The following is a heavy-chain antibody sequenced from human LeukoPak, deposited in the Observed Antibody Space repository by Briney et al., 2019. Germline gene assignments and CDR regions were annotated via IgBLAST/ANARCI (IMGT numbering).Heavy chain of an antibody. Sequence: GGSLSLSCAASGFTFSSHAMSWVRQSPEKGLEWVSAISDSGGSTYYADSVKGRFTISRDNSKNTLYLQMNSLRAEDTAVYYCAKEDYYDSSGYYPLGYWGQGTPVTVSS. CDR2: ISDSGGST. CDR1: GFTFSSHA. CDR3: AKEDYYDSSGYYPLGY. J-gene: IGHJ4*02. D-gene: IGHD3-22*01. V-gene: IGHV3-23*01.